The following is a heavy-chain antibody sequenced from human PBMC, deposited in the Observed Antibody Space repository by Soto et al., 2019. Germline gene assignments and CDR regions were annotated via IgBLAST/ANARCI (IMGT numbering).Heavy chain of an antibody. V-gene: IGHV3-23*01. CDR1: GFTFSSYA. J-gene: IGHJ3*02. D-gene: IGHD6-19*01. Sequence: EVQLLESGGGLVQPGGSLRLSCAASGFTFSSYAMSWVRQAPGKGLEWVSAISGSGGSTYYADSVKGRFTIARDNSQNTLYLQMNSLRAEDTAVYYCAKNPPIAVAGTSIVHGAFDIWGQGTMVTVSS. CDR3: AKNPPIAVAGTSIVHGAFDI. CDR2: ISGSGGST.